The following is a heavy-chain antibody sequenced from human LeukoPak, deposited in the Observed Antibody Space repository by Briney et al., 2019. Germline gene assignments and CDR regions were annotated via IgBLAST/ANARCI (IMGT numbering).Heavy chain of an antibody. Sequence: GGSLRLSCAVSGFTFSSYAMTWVRQAPRKGLEWVSSISGTGGSTFYADSVKGRFTISRDNSKNTLYLQMNSLRAEDTAIYYCAKEREAYCSGGSCYGSDKLFPADYWGQGTLVTVSS. D-gene: IGHD2-15*01. CDR3: AKEREAYCSGGSCYGSDKLFPADY. CDR2: ISGTGGST. CDR1: GFTFSSYA. J-gene: IGHJ4*02. V-gene: IGHV3-23*01.